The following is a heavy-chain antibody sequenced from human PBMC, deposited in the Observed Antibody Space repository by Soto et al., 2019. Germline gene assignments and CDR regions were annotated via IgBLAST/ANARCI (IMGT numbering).Heavy chain of an antibody. J-gene: IGHJ4*02. D-gene: IGHD2-8*02. CDR2: INPDSGAT. Sequence: HEHLVQSGAEVKRPGASLKVSCKASGYSFTGYYIHWVRQAPGQGLEWMGWINPDSGATNYAQNFQGRVTLTRDTSISTASMDLTSLTSGDTAVYYCARGDYGTGGYPFPYFDYWGQGTLVIVSS. V-gene: IGHV1-2*02. CDR1: GYSFTGYY. CDR3: ARGDYGTGGYPFPYFDY.